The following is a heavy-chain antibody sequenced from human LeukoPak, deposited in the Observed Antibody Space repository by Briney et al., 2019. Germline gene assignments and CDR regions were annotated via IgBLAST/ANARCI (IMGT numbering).Heavy chain of an antibody. CDR2: IYYSGST. CDR3: ASEVDYYGSGSDNYYYYYMDV. V-gene: IGHV4-59*01. D-gene: IGHD3-10*01. CDR1: GGSISSYY. J-gene: IGHJ6*03. Sequence: SETLSLTCTVSGGSISSYYWSWIRQPPGKGLEWIGYIYYSGSTNYNPSLKSRVTISVDTSKNQFSLKLSSVTAADTAVYYCASEVDYYGSGSDNYYYYYMDVWGKGTTVTVSS.